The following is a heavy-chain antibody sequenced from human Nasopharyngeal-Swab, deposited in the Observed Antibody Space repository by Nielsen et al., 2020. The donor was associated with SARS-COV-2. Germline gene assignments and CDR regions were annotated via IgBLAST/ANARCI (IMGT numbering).Heavy chain of an antibody. Sequence: ASVKVSCKASGYTFTGYYMHWVRQAPGQGLEWMGWMKPNSGGTKYAQKFQGRVTMTRDTSISTAYMELSRLRSDDTAMYYCAREVFESGDRGAFDIWGQGTMVTVSS. J-gene: IGHJ3*02. CDR1: GYTFTGYY. CDR2: MKPNSGGT. V-gene: IGHV1-2*02. D-gene: IGHD7-27*01. CDR3: AREVFESGDRGAFDI.